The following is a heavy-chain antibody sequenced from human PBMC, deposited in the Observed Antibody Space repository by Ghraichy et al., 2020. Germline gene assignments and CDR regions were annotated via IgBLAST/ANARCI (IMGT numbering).Heavy chain of an antibody. Sequence: GESLNISCAASGFTFSSYAMHWVRQAPGKGLEWVAVISYDGSNKYYADSVKGRFTISRDNSKNTLYLQMNSLRAEDTAVYYCARDLPDSSGYTIGYWGQGTLVTVSS. CDR3: ARDLPDSSGYTIGY. CDR2: ISYDGSNK. V-gene: IGHV3-30-3*01. D-gene: IGHD3-22*01. J-gene: IGHJ4*02. CDR1: GFTFSSYA.